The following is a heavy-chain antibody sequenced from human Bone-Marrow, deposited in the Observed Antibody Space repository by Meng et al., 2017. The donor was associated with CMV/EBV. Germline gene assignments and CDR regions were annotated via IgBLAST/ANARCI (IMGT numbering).Heavy chain of an antibody. CDR3: AREANTAFDI. J-gene: IGHJ3*02. Sequence: GESLKISCAASGFTFSSYSMNWVRQAPGKGLEWVSSISSSSSYIYYADSVKGRFSISRDSFEDTVYLHMNRLRTEDTAAYYCAREANTAFDIWGQGTMVTVSS. CDR1: GFTFSSYS. CDR2: ISSSSSYI. V-gene: IGHV3-21*01.